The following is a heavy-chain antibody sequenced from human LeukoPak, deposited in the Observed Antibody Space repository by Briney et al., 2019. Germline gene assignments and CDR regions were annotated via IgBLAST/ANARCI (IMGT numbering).Heavy chain of an antibody. CDR3: ARGGWLRLFDY. V-gene: IGHV4-34*01. Sequence: SKTLSLTCAVYGGSFSGYYWSWIRQPPGKGLEWIGEINHSGSTNYNPSLKSRVTISVDTSKNQFSLKLSSVTAADTAVYYCARGGWLRLFDYWGQGTLVTVSS. J-gene: IGHJ4*02. CDR1: GGSFSGYY. D-gene: IGHD5-12*01. CDR2: INHSGST.